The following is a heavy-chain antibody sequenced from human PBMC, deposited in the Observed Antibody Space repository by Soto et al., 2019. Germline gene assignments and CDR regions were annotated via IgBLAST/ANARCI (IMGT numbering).Heavy chain of an antibody. CDR3: AKDEYYYDSSGHHFDY. V-gene: IGHV3-30*18. CDR1: GFTFSSYG. D-gene: IGHD3-22*01. J-gene: IGHJ4*02. Sequence: QVQLVESGGGVVQPGRSLRLSCAASGFTFSSYGMHWVRQAPGKGLEWVAVISYDGSNKYYADSVKGRFTISRDNSKNTLYLQMNSLRAEDTAVYYCAKDEYYYDSSGHHFDYWGQGTLVTVSS. CDR2: ISYDGSNK.